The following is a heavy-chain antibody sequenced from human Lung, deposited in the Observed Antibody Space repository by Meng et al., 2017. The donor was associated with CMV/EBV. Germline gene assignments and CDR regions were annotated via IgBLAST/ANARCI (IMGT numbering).Heavy chain of an antibody. CDR3: ARGRPKAVPAGGYFAY. J-gene: IGHJ4*02. D-gene: IGHD2-2*01. CDR1: GGSFSGYY. V-gene: IGHV4-34*01. Sequence: SQXXXLTXAVYGGSFSGYYWSWIRQPPGKGLEWIGEINHSGSTNYNPSLKSRVTISVDTSKNQFSLKLSSVTAADTAVYYCARGRPKAVPAGGYFAYWGQGTLVTVSS. CDR2: INHSGST.